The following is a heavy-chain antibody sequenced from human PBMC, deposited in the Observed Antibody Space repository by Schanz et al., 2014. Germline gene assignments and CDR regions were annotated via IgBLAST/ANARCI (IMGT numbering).Heavy chain of an antibody. V-gene: IGHV3-21*01. D-gene: IGHD3-10*01. CDR3: ARPALWFGDNCFDP. CDR1: GFPLNNAW. Sequence: EVQLVESGGGLVKPGGSLRLSCATSGFPLNNAWMGWVRQAPGRGLEWVSSISTSGTYMYIADSLKGRLTISRDDAKKSMYLQMNSLRAEDTAVYYCARPALWFGDNCFDPWGQGTLVTVSS. J-gene: IGHJ5*02. CDR2: ISTSGTYM.